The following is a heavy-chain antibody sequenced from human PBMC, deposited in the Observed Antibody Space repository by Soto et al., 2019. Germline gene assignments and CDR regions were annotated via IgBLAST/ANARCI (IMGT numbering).Heavy chain of an antibody. CDR3: VRVVAIPGYPDN. J-gene: IGHJ4*02. D-gene: IGHD5-12*01. V-gene: IGHV1-69*12. CDR2: IVPIVDTS. Sequence: QVQLVQPGAEVMQPASSVKVSCKTSGGTFSSYAISWVRQAPGQGLEWMGGIVPIVDTSTYAQKFQGRVTLPAEESTSTVYMGLSSLRSDDTAVYYCVRVVAIPGYPDNWGQGDLVTGSS. CDR1: GGTFSSYA.